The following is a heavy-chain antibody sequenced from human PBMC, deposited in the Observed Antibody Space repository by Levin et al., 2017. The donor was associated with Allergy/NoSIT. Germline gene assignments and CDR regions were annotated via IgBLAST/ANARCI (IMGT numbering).Heavy chain of an antibody. J-gene: IGHJ5*02. CDR2: IWRNGSKK. D-gene: IGHD2-15*01. V-gene: IGHV3-33*01. Sequence: PGGSLRLSCVGSGFTFTTYSIHWVRQAPGKGLEWVAVIWRNGSKKYYADSVMGRFTISRDDSKNTVYLQMNSLRAEDTALYFCGRDDGHCSGGRCDHWFAPWGQGTLVTVSS. CDR1: GFTFTTYS. CDR3: GRDDGHCSGGRCDHWFAP.